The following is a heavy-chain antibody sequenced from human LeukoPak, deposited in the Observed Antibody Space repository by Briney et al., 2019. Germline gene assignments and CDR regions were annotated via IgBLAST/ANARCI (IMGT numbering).Heavy chain of an antibody. CDR3: AGVEWELRHWFDP. J-gene: IGHJ5*02. D-gene: IGHD1-26*01. V-gene: IGHV4-61*02. Sequence: SETLPLTCTVSGGSISSGSYYWSWIRQPAGKGLEWIGRIYTSGSTNYNPSLKSRVTISLDTPKNQFSLKLSSVTAADTAVYYCAGVEWELRHWFDPWGQGTLVTVSS. CDR2: IYTSGST. CDR1: GGSISSGSYY.